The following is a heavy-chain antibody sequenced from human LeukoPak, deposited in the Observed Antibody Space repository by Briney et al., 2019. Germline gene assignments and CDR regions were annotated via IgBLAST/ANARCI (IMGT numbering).Heavy chain of an antibody. V-gene: IGHV4-39*01. CDR3: ARLRIWNAFDI. CDR1: GGSISSSSYY. D-gene: IGHD1-1*01. J-gene: IGHJ3*02. CDR2: IYYSGST. Sequence: SETLSLTCTVSGGSISSSSYYWGWIRQPPGKGLEWIGSIYYSGSTYYNLSLKSRVTISVDTSKNQFSLKLSSVTAADTAVYYCARLRIWNAFDIWGQGTMVTVSS.